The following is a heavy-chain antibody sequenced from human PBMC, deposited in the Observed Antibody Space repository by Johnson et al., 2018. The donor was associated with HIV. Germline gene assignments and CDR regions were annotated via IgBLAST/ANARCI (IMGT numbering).Heavy chain of an antibody. CDR1: GFTFNSYD. CDR3: ARDLPRYYYDSSGWSPGAFDI. CDR2: IGTAGDT. Sequence: VQLVESGGGLVQPGGSLRLSCAASGFTFNSYDMHWVRQPTGKGLEWVSGIGTAGDTNYSGSVKGRLTISRENAKNSLYLQMNSLGAGDTAVYYCARDLPRYYYDSSGWSPGAFDIWGQGTMVTVSS. V-gene: IGHV3-13*01. J-gene: IGHJ3*02. D-gene: IGHD3-22*01.